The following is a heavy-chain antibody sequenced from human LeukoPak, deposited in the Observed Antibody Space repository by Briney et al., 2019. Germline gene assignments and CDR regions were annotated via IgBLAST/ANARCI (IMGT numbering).Heavy chain of an antibody. J-gene: IGHJ6*03. V-gene: IGHV1-18*01. CDR1: GGTFSSYG. Sequence: ASVKVSCKASGGTFSSYGISWVRQAPGQGLEWMGWISAYNGNTNYAQKLQGRVTVTTDTSTSTAYMELRSLRSDDTAVYYCARGPYCGGDCYSLYYYYYMDVWGKGTTVTVSS. CDR2: ISAYNGNT. D-gene: IGHD2-21*02. CDR3: ARGPYCGGDCYSLYYYYYMDV.